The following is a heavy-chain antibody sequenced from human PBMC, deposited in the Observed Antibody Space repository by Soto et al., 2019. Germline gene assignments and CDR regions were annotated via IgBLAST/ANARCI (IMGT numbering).Heavy chain of an antibody. Sequence: QVQLQESGPGLVKPSQTLSLTCTVSGGSISSGGYYWRWIRQHPGKGLEWIGYIYYSGSTYYNPSLKSRVTTSVDTSKNQFSLKLSSVTAADTAVYYCARDRGATGVGFDYWGQGTLVTVSS. CDR2: IYYSGST. CDR1: GGSISSGGYY. J-gene: IGHJ4*02. D-gene: IGHD1-26*01. V-gene: IGHV4-31*03. CDR3: ARDRGATGVGFDY.